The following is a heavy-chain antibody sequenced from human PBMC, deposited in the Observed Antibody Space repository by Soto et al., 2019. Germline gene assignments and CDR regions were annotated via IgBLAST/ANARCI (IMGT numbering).Heavy chain of an antibody. Sequence: QVTLKESGPVLVKPTETLTLTCTVSGFSLSNARMGVSWIRQPPGKALKGLAHIFSNDEKSYSTSLKSRLTISKDTSKSQVVLTMTNMDPVDTATYYCARIAWGDSSGYSQFDYWGQGTLVTVSS. V-gene: IGHV2-26*01. CDR1: GFSLSNARMG. D-gene: IGHD3-22*01. CDR3: ARIAWGDSSGYSQFDY. CDR2: IFSNDEK. J-gene: IGHJ4*02.